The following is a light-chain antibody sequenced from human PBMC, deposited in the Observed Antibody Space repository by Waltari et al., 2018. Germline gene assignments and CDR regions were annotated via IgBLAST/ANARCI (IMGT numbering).Light chain of an antibody. CDR3: SSYTGSVTLFV. V-gene: IGLV2-14*01. CDR1: SSDVGTYDT. J-gene: IGLJ1*01. CDR2: EVT. Sequence: QSALTQPASVSGSPGQSITISCTGTSSDVGTYDTVSWYQQRPGKAPEVIIYEVTKRPSGVSHRFSGSKFANTASLTISGLQAEDEADYYCSSYTGSVTLFVFGTGTRVTVL.